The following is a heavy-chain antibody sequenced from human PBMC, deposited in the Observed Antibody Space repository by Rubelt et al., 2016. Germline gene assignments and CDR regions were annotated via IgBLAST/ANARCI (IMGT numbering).Heavy chain of an antibody. CDR2: ISSSGSTI. D-gene: IGHD2-2*02. Sequence: EVQLVESGGGLVQPGGSLRLSCAASGFTFSSYEMNWVRQAPGKGLEWVSYISSSGSTIYSADSVKGRFSISRDNPKNSLYLKMNSLRAEDTAVYYCVRATLYGDSWGQGTLVTVSS. V-gene: IGHV3-48*03. CDR3: VRATLYGDS. J-gene: IGHJ4*02. CDR1: GFTFSSYE.